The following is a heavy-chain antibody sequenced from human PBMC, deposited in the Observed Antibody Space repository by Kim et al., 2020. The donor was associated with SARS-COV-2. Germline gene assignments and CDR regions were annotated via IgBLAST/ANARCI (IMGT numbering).Heavy chain of an antibody. CDR1: GFTFSSYA. CDR2: ISYDGSNK. CDR3: ARDRPRGLYSGNRKGGMDV. D-gene: IGHD1-26*01. V-gene: IGHV3-30*04. J-gene: IGHJ6*02. Sequence: GGSLRLSCAASGFTFSSYAMHWVRLAPGKGLERVAVISYDGSNKYYADSAMDRFTISRDNSKNTPYLQMNSLRAEDTAVYYCARDRPRGLYSGNRKGGMDVWGHGTTVTVSS.